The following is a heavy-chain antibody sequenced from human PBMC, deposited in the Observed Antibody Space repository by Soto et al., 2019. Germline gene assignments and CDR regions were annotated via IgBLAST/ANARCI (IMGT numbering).Heavy chain of an antibody. Sequence: ASVKVSCKASGYTFTSYYMHWVRQAPGQGLEWMGIINPSGGSTSYAQKFQGRVTMTRDTSTSTVYMELSSLRSEDTAVYYCARDHRGIGYCSGGSCYSGFDYWGQGTLVTVSS. J-gene: IGHJ4*02. CDR2: INPSGGST. CDR1: GYTFTSYY. CDR3: ARDHRGIGYCSGGSCYSGFDY. V-gene: IGHV1-46*01. D-gene: IGHD2-15*01.